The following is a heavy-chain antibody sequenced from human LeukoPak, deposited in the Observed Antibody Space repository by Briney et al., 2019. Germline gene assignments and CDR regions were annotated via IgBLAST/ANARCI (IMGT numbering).Heavy chain of an antibody. CDR1: GYTFTGYY. CDR3: ARRARYCSSTSCYRDNWFDP. Sequence: ASVKVSCKASGYTFTGYYMHWVRQAPGQGLEWMGWINPNSGGTNYAQKFQGRVTMTRGTSISTAYMELSRLRSDDTAVYYCARRARYCSSTSCYRDNWFDPWGQGTLVTVSS. V-gene: IGHV1-2*02. D-gene: IGHD2-2*02. J-gene: IGHJ5*02. CDR2: INPNSGGT.